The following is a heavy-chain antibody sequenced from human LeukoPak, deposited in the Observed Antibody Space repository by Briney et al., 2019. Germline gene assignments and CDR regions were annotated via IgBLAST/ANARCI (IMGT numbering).Heavy chain of an antibody. CDR3: ATGPYDILTGSYFDFDY. V-gene: IGHV1-24*01. J-gene: IGHJ4*02. CDR2: FDPEDGET. Sequence: ASVTVSCKVSGYTLTELSMRWVRQAPGKGLEWMGGFDPEDGETIYAQKFQGRVTMTEDTSTDTAYMELSSLRSEDTAVYYCATGPYDILTGSYFDFDYWGQGTLVTVSS. D-gene: IGHD3-9*01. CDR1: GYTLTELS.